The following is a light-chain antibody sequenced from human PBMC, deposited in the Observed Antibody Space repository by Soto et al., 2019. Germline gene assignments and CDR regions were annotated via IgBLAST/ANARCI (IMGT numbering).Light chain of an antibody. CDR2: AAS. CDR3: QQYGSTSTWT. CDR1: QSVTNNF. V-gene: IGKV3-20*01. Sequence: VLTQSPGTVSLSPGERATLSCRASQSVTNNFLAWYQQKPGQAPRLLIYAASSRATGIPDRFSGSGSGTDFTLSISEVEPEDFAVYYCQQYGSTSTWTFGQGTRVEFK. J-gene: IGKJ1*01.